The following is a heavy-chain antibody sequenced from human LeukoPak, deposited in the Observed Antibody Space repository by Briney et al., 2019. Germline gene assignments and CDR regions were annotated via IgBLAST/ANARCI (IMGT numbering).Heavy chain of an antibody. Sequence: GESLKISCKGSGYSFSSYWIGWVRQMAGEGLEWMGIIYPGDSDARYSPSFQGQVTISADKSISTAYLQWSSLKASDTAMYYCARRIAAGGSNWLDPWGQGTPVTVSS. CDR1: GYSFSSYW. D-gene: IGHD6-13*01. V-gene: IGHV5-51*01. J-gene: IGHJ5*02. CDR2: IYPGDSDA. CDR3: ARRIAAGGSNWLDP.